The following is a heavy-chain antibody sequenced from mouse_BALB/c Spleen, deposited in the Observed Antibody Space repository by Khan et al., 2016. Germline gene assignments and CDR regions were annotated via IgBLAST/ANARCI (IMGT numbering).Heavy chain of an antibody. J-gene: IGHJ4*01. D-gene: IGHD1-1*01. CDR3: ARRDYGSSYAMDY. V-gene: IGHV7-3*02. Sequence: EVELVESGGGLVQPGGSLRLSCVTSGFTFTDYYMSWVRQPPGKALEWLGFIRNKANGYTTEYSASVKGRFTISRDNSQSILYLQMNTLRAEDSATYYCARRDYGSSYAMDYWGQGTSVTVSS. CDR2: IRNKANGYTT. CDR1: GFTFTDYY.